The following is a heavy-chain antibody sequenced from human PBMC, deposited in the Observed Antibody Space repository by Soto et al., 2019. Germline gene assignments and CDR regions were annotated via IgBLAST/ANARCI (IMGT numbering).Heavy chain of an antibody. CDR1: GGTLISYA. J-gene: IGHJ3*02. V-gene: IGHV1-69*06. CDR3: AIAYNYGKAFDI. CDR2: IIPMFGTT. Sequence: QVQLVQSGADVKKPGSSVKVFCKGSGGTLISYAISWVRQAPGQGLDWMGGIIPMFGTTNYAQDFQGRVSITADKSTATAYMELSSLRSEDTAMYYCAIAYNYGKAFDIWGQGTVVTVSS. D-gene: IGHD5-18*01.